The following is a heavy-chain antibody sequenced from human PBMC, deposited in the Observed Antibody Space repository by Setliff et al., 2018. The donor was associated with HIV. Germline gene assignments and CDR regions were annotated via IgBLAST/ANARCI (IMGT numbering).Heavy chain of an antibody. D-gene: IGHD3-3*01. CDR2: VYYSGIT. V-gene: IGHV4-39*01. J-gene: IGHJ3*01. CDR3: ARHKTNYDFYAFDV. CDR1: GGSISSGGYY. Sequence: PSETLSLTCTVSGGSISSGGYYWSWIRQHPGKGLEWIGYVYYSGITYYNPSLKSRVAISVDTSRSQFSLKLRSVTAADTAVYYCARHKTNYDFYAFDVWGQGTMVTVSS.